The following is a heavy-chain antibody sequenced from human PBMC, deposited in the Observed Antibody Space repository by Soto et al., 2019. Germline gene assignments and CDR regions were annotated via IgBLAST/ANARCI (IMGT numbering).Heavy chain of an antibody. CDR3: AKDPLKVRGIYFDY. Sequence: GGSLRLSCAASGFTSSSYAMSWVRQAPGKGLEWVSAISGSGGSTYYADSVKGRFTISRDNSKSTLYLQMNSLRAEDTAVYYCAKDPLKVRGIYFDYWGQGTLVTVSS. V-gene: IGHV3-23*01. D-gene: IGHD3-10*01. J-gene: IGHJ4*02. CDR2: ISGSGGST. CDR1: GFTSSSYA.